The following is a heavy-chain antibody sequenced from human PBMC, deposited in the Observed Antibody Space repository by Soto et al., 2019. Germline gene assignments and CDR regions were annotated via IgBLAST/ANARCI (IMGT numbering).Heavy chain of an antibody. V-gene: IGHV4-31*03. Sequence: QVQLQESGPGLVKPSQTLSLTRTVSGGSISSDGYYWSWIRQHPGKGLEWIGYIFYSGSTYYNPSLKSRLTISVDTSKNQFSLKLSSVTAADTAVYYCASPGVVRADAFDIWGQGTMVTVSS. J-gene: IGHJ3*02. D-gene: IGHD2-15*01. CDR3: ASPGVVRADAFDI. CDR1: GGSISSDGYY. CDR2: IFYSGST.